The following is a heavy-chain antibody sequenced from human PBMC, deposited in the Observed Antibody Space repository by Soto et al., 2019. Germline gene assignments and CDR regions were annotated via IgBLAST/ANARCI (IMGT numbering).Heavy chain of an antibody. J-gene: IGHJ4*02. CDR3: ARDYDSSGYYYNGFDY. Sequence: QVQLVQSGAEVKKPGASVKVSCKASGYTFTSYAMHWVRQAPGQRLEWMGWINAGNGNTKYSQKFQGRVTITRDTSASTAYMELSSLRSEDTAVYYCARDYDSSGYYYNGFDYWGQGTLVTVSS. D-gene: IGHD3-22*01. V-gene: IGHV1-3*01. CDR2: INAGNGNT. CDR1: GYTFTSYA.